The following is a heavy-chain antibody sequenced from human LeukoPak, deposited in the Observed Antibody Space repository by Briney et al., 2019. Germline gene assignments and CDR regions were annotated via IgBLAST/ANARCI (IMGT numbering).Heavy chain of an antibody. Sequence: PGGALRLYCAASGFTFSSYEMNWVRQAPGKGLEWVSYISSSGSTIYYADSVKGRFTISRDNAKNTLYLQMNSLRAEGTAVYYCALAAAGIRGGYYYYGMDGGGEGTTVTVSA. J-gene: IGHJ6*01. CDR3: ALAAAGIRGGYYYYGMDG. V-gene: IGHV3-48*03. CDR2: ISSSGSTI. CDR1: GFTFSSYE. D-gene: IGHD6-13*01.